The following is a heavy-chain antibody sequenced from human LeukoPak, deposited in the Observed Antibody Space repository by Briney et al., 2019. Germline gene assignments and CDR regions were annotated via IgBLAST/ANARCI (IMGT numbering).Heavy chain of an antibody. V-gene: IGHV3-33*01. J-gene: IGHJ4*02. CDR2: IWYDGSNK. CDR1: GFTFSSYG. Sequence: PEGSLRLSCAASGFTFSSYGMHWVRQAPGKGLEWVAVIWYDGSNKYYADSVKGRFTISRDNSKNTLYLQMSSLRAEDTAVYYCARSDYYDSSGYYVDLFDYWGQGTLVTVSS. D-gene: IGHD3-22*01. CDR3: ARSDYYDSSGYYVDLFDY.